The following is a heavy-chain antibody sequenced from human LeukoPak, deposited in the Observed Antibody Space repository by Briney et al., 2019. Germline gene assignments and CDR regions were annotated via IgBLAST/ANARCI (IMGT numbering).Heavy chain of an antibody. J-gene: IGHJ4*02. CDR3: TRENWHLDY. Sequence: GGSLRLSCAAPGFTFSSYWMSWVRQAPGKGLEWVANIKQDGSEKYYGDSVKDRFTISRDNAKNSLYLQMNSLRAEDAAVYYCTRENWHLDYWGQGNLVAVSS. CDR2: IKQDGSEK. V-gene: IGHV3-7*01. CDR1: GFTFSSYW.